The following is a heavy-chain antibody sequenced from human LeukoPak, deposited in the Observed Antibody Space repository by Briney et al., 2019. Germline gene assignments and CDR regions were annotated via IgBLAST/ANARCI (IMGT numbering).Heavy chain of an antibody. V-gene: IGHV5-10-1*01. Sequence: GESLKISCKGSGYSFTSYWIGWVRQMPGKGLEWMGRIDPSDSYTNYSPSFQGHVTISADKSISTAYLQWSSLKASDTTMYYCAIPNGDYEKNYCYYGMDVWGQGTTVTVSS. CDR1: GYSFTSYW. CDR2: IDPSDSYT. J-gene: IGHJ6*02. D-gene: IGHD4-17*01. CDR3: AIPNGDYEKNYCYYGMDV.